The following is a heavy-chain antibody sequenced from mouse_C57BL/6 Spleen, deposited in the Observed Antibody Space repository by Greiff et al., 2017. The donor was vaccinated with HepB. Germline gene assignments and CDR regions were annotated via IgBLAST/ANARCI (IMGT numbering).Heavy chain of an antibody. J-gene: IGHJ2*01. CDR2: IHPNSGST. CDR1: DYTFTSYW. Sequence: VQLQQSGAELVKPGASVKLSCKASDYTFTSYWMHWVKQRPGQGLEWIGMIHPNSGSTNYNEKFKSKATLTVDKSSSTAYMQLSSLTSEDSAVYYCARFTTVVALDYWGQGTTLTVSS. V-gene: IGHV1-64*01. CDR3: ARFTTVVALDY. D-gene: IGHD1-1*01.